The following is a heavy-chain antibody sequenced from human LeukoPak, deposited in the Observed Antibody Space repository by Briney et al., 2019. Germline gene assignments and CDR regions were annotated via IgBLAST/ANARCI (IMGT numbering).Heavy chain of an antibody. D-gene: IGHD7-27*01. CDR3: ATNTGTVFDY. Sequence: SETLSLTCSVSSGFITAYYWSWIRQPPGKGLEWIGYVYYSGSTEYNPSLRSRVTISLKMSTHQFSLNLTSVTAADTAVYYCATNTGTVFDYWGQGALVTVSS. J-gene: IGHJ4*02. CDR2: VYYSGST. V-gene: IGHV4-59*01. CDR1: SGFITAYY.